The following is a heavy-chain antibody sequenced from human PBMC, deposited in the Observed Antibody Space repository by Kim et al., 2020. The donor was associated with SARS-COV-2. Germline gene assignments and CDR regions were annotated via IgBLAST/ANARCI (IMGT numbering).Heavy chain of an antibody. CDR3: ARDYRFDP. Sequence: NGNTKYSQKFQGRVTITSDTSASTAYMELSSLRSEDTAVYYCARDYRFDPWGQGTLVTVSS. D-gene: IGHD3-16*02. V-gene: IGHV1-3*01. CDR2: NGNT. J-gene: IGHJ5*02.